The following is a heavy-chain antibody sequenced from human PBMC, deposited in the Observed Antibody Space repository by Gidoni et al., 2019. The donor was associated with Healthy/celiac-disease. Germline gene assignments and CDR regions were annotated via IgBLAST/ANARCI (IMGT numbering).Heavy chain of an antibody. CDR3: ARLRSSSGFEYWFDP. V-gene: IGHV4-38-2*01. J-gene: IGHJ5*02. D-gene: IGHD6-19*01. Sequence: QVQLQESGPGLVKPSETLSLTCAVSGYSISSGYYWGWIRQPPGKGLEWIGSIYHSGSTYYNPSLKSRVTISVDTSKTQFSLKLSSVTAADTAVYYCARLRSSSGFEYWFDPWGQGTLVTVSS. CDR2: IYHSGST. CDR1: GYSISSGYY.